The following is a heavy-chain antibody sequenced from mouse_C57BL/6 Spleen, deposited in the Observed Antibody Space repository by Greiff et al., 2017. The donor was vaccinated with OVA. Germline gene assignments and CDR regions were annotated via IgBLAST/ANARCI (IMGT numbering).Heavy chain of an antibody. CDR2: ISSGSSTI. J-gene: IGHJ2*01. V-gene: IGHV5-17*01. CDR3: ARGGYYYGSSYPDY. D-gene: IGHD1-1*01. Sequence: EVKLMESGGGLVKPGGSLKLSCAASGFTFSDYGMHWVRQAPEKGLEWVAYISSGSSTIYYADTVKGRFTISRDNAKNTLFLQMTSLRSEDTAMYYCARGGYYYGSSYPDYWGQGTTLTVSS. CDR1: GFTFSDYG.